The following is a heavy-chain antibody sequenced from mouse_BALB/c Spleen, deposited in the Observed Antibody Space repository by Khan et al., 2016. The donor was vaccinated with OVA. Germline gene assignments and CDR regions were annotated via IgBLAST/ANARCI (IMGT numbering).Heavy chain of an antibody. D-gene: IGHD2-14*01. CDR1: GYTFTTYT. V-gene: IGHV1-4*01. J-gene: IGHJ3*01. CDR2: INPSNGYT. CDR3: AREGAYYRADGWFSY. Sequence: VQLQQSGAELARPGASVKMSCKASGYTFTTYTMHWVKQRPGQGLEWIGYINPSNGYTNYNQKFKDKSTLTADKSSSTAYMQLSSLTSDYSAVYDWAREGAYYRADGWFSYWGQGTLVTVSA.